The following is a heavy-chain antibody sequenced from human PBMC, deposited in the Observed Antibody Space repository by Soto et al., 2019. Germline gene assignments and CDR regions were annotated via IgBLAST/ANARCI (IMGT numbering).Heavy chain of an antibody. CDR3: AKDMGGIAPYDFDY. CDR2: ISWDGGIT. Sequence: GGSLPLSCAPPGFTFNNYSMQWDRQAQGKGLEWVSLISWDGGITYYADSVKGRFTISRDNSKNSLYLQMNSLTTEDTAFYYCAKDMGGIAPYDFDYWGQGTLVTVSS. J-gene: IGHJ4*02. V-gene: IGHV3-43*01. CDR1: GFTFNNYS. D-gene: IGHD6-13*01.